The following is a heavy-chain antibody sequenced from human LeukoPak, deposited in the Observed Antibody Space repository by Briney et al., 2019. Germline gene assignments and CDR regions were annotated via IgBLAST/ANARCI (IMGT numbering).Heavy chain of an antibody. CDR3: AKDWGYTTMVSYYFDY. CDR1: GFTFSSYG. CDR2: VWYDGNNK. Sequence: TGGSLRLSCAASGFTFSSYGMHWVRQAPGKGLEWVAVVWYDGNNKYYADSVKGRFTISRDNSRNTLYLQMNSLRAEDTAVYYCAKDWGYTTMVSYYFDYWGQGTLVTVS. V-gene: IGHV3-33*06. D-gene: IGHD5-18*01. J-gene: IGHJ4*02.